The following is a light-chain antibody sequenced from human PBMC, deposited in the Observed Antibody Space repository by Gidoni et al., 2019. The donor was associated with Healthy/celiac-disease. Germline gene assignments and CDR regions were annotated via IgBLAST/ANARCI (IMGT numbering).Light chain of an antibody. J-gene: IGKJ2*01. CDR2: SAS. CDR3: QQSYSTPLYT. Sequence: DIQMTQSPSSLSASVGDRVTITCRASQSISSYLNWYQQKPGKAPQLLLYSASSLQSGVPSRFSGSGSGTDFTLTISSLQPEDFATYYCQQSYSTPLYTFGQGTKLEIK. CDR1: QSISSY. V-gene: IGKV1-39*01.